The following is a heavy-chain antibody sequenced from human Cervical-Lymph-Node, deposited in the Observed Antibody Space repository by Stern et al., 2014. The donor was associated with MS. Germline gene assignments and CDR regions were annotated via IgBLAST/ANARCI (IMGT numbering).Heavy chain of an antibody. Sequence: EVQLVESGAELIRPGESLKISCKGSGFKFSIYWIAWVRQMPGKGLEWMGIFYPGGSETRYRPSFQGQVTMSADKSTSTADLQWSSLNASDTAMYFCARQTTAWASDVWGQGTLVTVSS. J-gene: IGHJ4*02. V-gene: IGHV5-51*01. CDR2: FYPGGSET. D-gene: IGHD1-14*01. CDR3: ARQTTAWASDV. CDR1: GFKFSIYW.